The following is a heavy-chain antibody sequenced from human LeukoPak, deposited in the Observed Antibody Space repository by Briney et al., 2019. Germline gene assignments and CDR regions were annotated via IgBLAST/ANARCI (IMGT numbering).Heavy chain of an antibody. CDR3: AKQLGYCSDGSCYFPY. D-gene: IGHD2-15*01. J-gene: IGHJ4*02. Sequence: GRSLRLSCAASGFTFSSSARSWVRQAPGKGLEWVSAISNNGGYTYYADSVQGRFTISRDNSKSTLCLQMNSLRAEDTAVYYCAKQLGYCSDGSCYFPYWGQGTPVTVSS. CDR2: ISNNGGYT. V-gene: IGHV3-23*01. CDR1: GFTFSSSA.